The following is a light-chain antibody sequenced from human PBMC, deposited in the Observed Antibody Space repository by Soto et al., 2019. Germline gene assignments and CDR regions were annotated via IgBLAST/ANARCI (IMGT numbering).Light chain of an antibody. J-gene: IGKJ4*01. CDR2: IAS. V-gene: IGKV3-15*01. CDR3: QQYNNWPLT. CDR1: QSINTN. Sequence: EIVMTQSPATLSVSPGERATLSCRASQSINTNLAWYQQKPGQAPRHLIYIASTRATGVPARFSGSGSGTEFTLTIRSIQSEDFAAYYCQQYNNWPLTFGGGTKLEIK.